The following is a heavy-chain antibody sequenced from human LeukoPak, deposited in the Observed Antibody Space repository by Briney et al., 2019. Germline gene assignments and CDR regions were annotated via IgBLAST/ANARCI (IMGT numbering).Heavy chain of an antibody. D-gene: IGHD6-13*01. Sequence: GRSLRLSCAASGFTFDDYAMHWVRQAPGKGLEWVSGINWKSGRIDYADSVKGRFTISRDNAKNSLYLRMNSLRTEDTALYYCVKDWGSSSWYYFDHWGQGTPVTVSS. CDR3: VKDWGSSSWYYFDH. J-gene: IGHJ4*02. CDR1: GFTFDDYA. CDR2: INWKSGRI. V-gene: IGHV3-9*01.